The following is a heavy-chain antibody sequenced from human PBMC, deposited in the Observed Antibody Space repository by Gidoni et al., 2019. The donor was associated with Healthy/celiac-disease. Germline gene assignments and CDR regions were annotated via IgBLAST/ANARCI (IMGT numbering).Heavy chain of an antibody. CDR2: ISYDGSNK. CDR1: GFTFSSYA. V-gene: IGHV3-30*04. J-gene: IGHJ4*02. D-gene: IGHD5-12*01. Sequence: QVQLVESGGGVVQPGRSLRLSCSASGFTFSSYAMHWVRQAPGKGLEWVAVISYDGSNKYYADSVKGRFTISRDNSKNTPYLQMNSLRAEDTAVYYCARDSGDIVAKWYFDYWGQGTLVTVSS. CDR3: ARDSGDIVAKWYFDY.